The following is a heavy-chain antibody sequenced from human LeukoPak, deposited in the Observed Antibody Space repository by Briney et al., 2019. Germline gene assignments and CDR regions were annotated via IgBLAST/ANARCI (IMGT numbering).Heavy chain of an antibody. CDR3: ATAPFGESFSYDY. D-gene: IGHD3-10*01. CDR1: GYTLTELS. Sequence: ASVKVSCKVSGYTLTELSMHWVGQAPGKGLEWMGGFDPEDGETIYAQKFQGRVTMTEDTSTDTAYMELGSLRSEDTDVYYCATAPFGESFSYDYWGQGTLVTVSS. J-gene: IGHJ4*02. V-gene: IGHV1-24*01. CDR2: FDPEDGET.